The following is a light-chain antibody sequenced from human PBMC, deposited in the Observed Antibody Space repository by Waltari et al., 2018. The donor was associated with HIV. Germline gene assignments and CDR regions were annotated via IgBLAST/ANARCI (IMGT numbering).Light chain of an antibody. CDR1: PSISSG. CDR3: QQYNGYPLT. V-gene: IGKV1-5*03. CDR2: KAS. Sequence: DFQMTQSPSTLSASVGDRVTITCRASPSISSGLAWYQQRPGRAPNLLIYKASSLRSGVPSRFSGSGSGTEFTLTISSLQPDDFATYYCQQYNGYPLTFGGGTKVEIK. J-gene: IGKJ4*01.